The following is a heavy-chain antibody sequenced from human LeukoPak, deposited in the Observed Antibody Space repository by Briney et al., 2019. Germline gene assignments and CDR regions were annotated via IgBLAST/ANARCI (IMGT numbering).Heavy chain of an antibody. CDR3: AKYQTGTWTSYDSSDI. Sequence: GGSLRLSCTASGFSFSSPGMNWVRQAPGEGLQWVSSINGESTFKVYADSVKGRFTISRDHAKNSLYLQMDSLRAEDTAVYYCAKYQTGTWTSYDSSDIWGQGTLVTVSS. V-gene: IGHV3-21*01. D-gene: IGHD1-7*01. J-gene: IGHJ3*02. CDR2: INGESTFK. CDR1: GFSFSSPG.